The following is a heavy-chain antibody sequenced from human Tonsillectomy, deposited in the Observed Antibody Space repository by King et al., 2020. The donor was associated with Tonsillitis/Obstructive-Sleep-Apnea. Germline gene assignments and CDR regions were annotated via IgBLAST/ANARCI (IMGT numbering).Heavy chain of an antibody. D-gene: IGHD3-22*01. Sequence: QLQESGPGLVKPSETLSLTCTVSGGSISSYYWSWIRQPPGKGLEWIGYIYYSGSTNYNPSLKGRVTISVDTSKNQFSLKLSSVTAADTAVYYCARFRDTYYYDSSGYYYFLDVWGKGTTVTVSS. V-gene: IGHV4-59*01. CDR3: ARFRDTYYYDSSGYYYFLDV. CDR1: GGSISSYY. J-gene: IGHJ6*04. CDR2: IYYSGST.